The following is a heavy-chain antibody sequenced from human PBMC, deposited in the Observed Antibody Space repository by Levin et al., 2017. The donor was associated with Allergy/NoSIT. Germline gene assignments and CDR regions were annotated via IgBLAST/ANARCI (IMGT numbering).Heavy chain of an antibody. J-gene: IGHJ6*02. Sequence: AASVKVSCKTSGYTFTSYGLTWVRQVPGQGPEWMGWISGNKGRTTYAQKFQGRITMTIDTSTSTASMELSSLRYDDTAVYFWARDRRNWNADLYYYGLDVWGQGTTVTVSS. CDR3: ARDRRNWNADLYYYGLDV. D-gene: IGHD1-1*01. V-gene: IGHV1-18*01. CDR1: GYTFTSYG. CDR2: ISGNKGRT.